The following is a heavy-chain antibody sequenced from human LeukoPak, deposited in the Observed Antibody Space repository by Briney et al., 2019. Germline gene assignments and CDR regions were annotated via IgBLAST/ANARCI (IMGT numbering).Heavy chain of an antibody. CDR3: ARETPEYYDILTGYYISYGMDV. CDR1: GYTFTGYY. D-gene: IGHD3-9*01. J-gene: IGHJ6*02. Sequence: ASVKVSCKASGYTFTGYYMHWVRQAPGQGLEWMGRINPNSGGTNYAQKFQGRVSMTRDTPISTAYMELSRLRSDDTAVYYCARETPEYYDILTGYYISYGMDVWGQGATVTVSS. V-gene: IGHV1-2*06. CDR2: INPNSGGT.